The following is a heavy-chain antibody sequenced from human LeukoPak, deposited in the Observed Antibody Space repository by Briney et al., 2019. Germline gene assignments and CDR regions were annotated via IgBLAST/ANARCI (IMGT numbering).Heavy chain of an antibody. J-gene: IGHJ6*02. CDR3: ARADSSSWYHSPYYYYGMGV. D-gene: IGHD6-13*01. CDR2: INHSGST. CDR1: GGSFSGYY. Sequence: PSETLSLTCAVYGGSFSGYYWSWIRQPPGKGLEWIGEINHSGSTNYNPSLKSRVTISVDTSKNQFSLELSSVTAADTAVYYCARADSSSWYHSPYYYYGMGVWGQGTTVTVSS. V-gene: IGHV4-34*01.